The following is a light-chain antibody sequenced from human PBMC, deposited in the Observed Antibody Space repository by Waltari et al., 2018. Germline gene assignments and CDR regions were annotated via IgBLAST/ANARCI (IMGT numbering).Light chain of an antibody. J-gene: IGKJ5*01. CDR2: WAS. CDR1: QSVLSSSNNKNY. Sequence: DIVMNQSPDSLSVALGERATINCKSSQSVLSSSNNKNYFAWYQQKPRQPPKLLIYWASTRQSGVPDRFSGSGSGTDFTLTISNLQAEDVAVYYCQQYYSSPFTFGQGTRLELK. V-gene: IGKV4-1*01. CDR3: QQYYSSPFT.